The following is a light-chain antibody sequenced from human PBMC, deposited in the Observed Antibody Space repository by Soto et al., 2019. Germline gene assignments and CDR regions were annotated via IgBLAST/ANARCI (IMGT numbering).Light chain of an antibody. CDR2: DAS. J-gene: IGKJ5*01. Sequence: DIQMTQSPSTLSASVGDRVTITCRASQTISTWLAWYQHKPGKAPNLLIYDASTLMSGVPSRFSGSGSGTEFTLTISSLQPDDFATYYCQQYNSYPITFGQGTRLEIK. CDR1: QTISTW. V-gene: IGKV1-5*01. CDR3: QQYNSYPIT.